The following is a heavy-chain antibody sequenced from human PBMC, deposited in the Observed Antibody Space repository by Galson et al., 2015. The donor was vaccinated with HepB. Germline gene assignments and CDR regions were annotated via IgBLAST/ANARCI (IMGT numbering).Heavy chain of an antibody. D-gene: IGHD2-21*02. Sequence: SVKVSCKASGYTFTGYYMHWVRQAPGQGLEWMGWINPNSGGTNYAQKFQGWVTMTRDTSISTAYMELSRLRSDDTAVYYCARARGEQQLAPVTAIYYYYYGMDVWGQGTTVTVSS. J-gene: IGHJ6*02. CDR3: ARARGEQQLAPVTAIYYYYYGMDV. CDR2: INPNSGGT. V-gene: IGHV1-2*04. CDR1: GYTFTGYY.